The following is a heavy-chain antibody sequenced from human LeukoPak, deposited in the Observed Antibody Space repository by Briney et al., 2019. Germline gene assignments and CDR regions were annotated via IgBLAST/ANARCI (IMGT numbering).Heavy chain of an antibody. Sequence: PGASLRLSCAASGFTFNTYAMSWVRQAPGKGLEWVSAISGSGGSTYYADSVKGRFTISRDNSKNTLYLQMNSLRAEDTAVYYCAKGGEGIAALNFDYWGQGTLVTVSS. CDR3: AKGGEGIAALNFDY. D-gene: IGHD6-13*01. V-gene: IGHV3-23*01. J-gene: IGHJ4*02. CDR1: GFTFNTYA. CDR2: ISGSGGST.